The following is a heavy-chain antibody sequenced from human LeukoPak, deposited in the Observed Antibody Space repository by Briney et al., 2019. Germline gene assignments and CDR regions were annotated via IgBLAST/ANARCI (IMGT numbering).Heavy chain of an antibody. V-gene: IGHV3-23*01. D-gene: IGHD3-22*01. CDR1: GFTFSSYA. CDR2: ISGSGGST. CDR3: AKDGGNDSSGYWYYFGY. J-gene: IGHJ4*02. Sequence: PGGSLRLSCAASGFTFSSYAMSWVRQAPGKGLEWVSAISGSGGSTYYADSVKGRFTISRDNSKNTLYLQMNSLRAEDTAVYYCAKDGGNDSSGYWYYFGYWGQGTLVTVSS.